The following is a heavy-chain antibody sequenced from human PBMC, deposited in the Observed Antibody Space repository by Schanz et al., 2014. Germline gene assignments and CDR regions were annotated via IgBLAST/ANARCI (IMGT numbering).Heavy chain of an antibody. CDR1: GFSFSDYG. J-gene: IGHJ4*02. CDR3: AKSYDTSGYSGFDY. V-gene: IGHV3-30*18. D-gene: IGHD3-22*01. CDR2: ISYHGSER. Sequence: VQLVESGGGLIQPGGSLRLSCAVSGFSFSDYGMHWVRQAPGRGLEWVAVISYHGSERYYADSVKGRFTISRDNSKNPLYLQMNSLRTEDTAVYFCAKSYDTSGYSGFDYWGQGTLVTVSS.